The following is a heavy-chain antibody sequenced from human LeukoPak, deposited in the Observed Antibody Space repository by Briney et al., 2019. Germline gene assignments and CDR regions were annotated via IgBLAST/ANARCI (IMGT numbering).Heavy chain of an antibody. CDR1: GFTFSSYS. J-gene: IGHJ4*02. D-gene: IGHD3-16*02. V-gene: IGHV3-21*01. CDR2: ISSSSSYI. CDR3: ASWYYDYVWGSYRPY. Sequence: SGGSLRLSCAASGFTFSSYSMNWVRQAPGKGLEWVSSISSSSSYIYYADSVKGRFTISRDNAKNSLYLQMSSLRAEDTAVYYCASWYYDYVWGSYRPYWGQGTLVTVSS.